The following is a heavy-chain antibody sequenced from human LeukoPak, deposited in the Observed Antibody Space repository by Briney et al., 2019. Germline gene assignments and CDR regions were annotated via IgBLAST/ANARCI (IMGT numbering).Heavy chain of an antibody. CDR1: GGSISSSNYC. J-gene: IGHJ5*02. Sequence: PSETLSLTCTVSGGSISSSNYCWDWIRQPPGQGLEWIGSICYSGTTCYNPSLQSRVTISVDTSKNQFSLKLSSVTAADTAVYYCARQSSTMVRGINWFDPWGQGTLVTVSS. CDR2: ICYSGTT. D-gene: IGHD3-10*01. V-gene: IGHV4-39*01. CDR3: ARQSSTMVRGINWFDP.